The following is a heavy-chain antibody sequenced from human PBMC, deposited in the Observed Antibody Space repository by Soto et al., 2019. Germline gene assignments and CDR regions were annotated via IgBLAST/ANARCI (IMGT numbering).Heavy chain of an antibody. D-gene: IGHD3-10*01. J-gene: IGHJ6*02. CDR1: GGTFSSYT. Sequence: QVQLVQSGAEVKKPGSSVKVSCKASGGTFSSYTISWVRQTPGQGLEWMGRIIPILGIANYAQKFQGRVTITADKSTSTAYMELSSLRSEDTAVYYCARFRGSYGMDVWGQGTTVTVSS. CDR2: IIPILGIA. CDR3: ARFRGSYGMDV. V-gene: IGHV1-69*02.